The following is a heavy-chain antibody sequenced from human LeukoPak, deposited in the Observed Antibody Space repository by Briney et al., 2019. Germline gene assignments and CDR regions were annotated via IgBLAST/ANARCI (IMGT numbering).Heavy chain of an antibody. CDR1: GYTFTGYY. CDR2: VNPNSGGT. V-gene: IGHV1-2*02. D-gene: IGHD2-2*01. CDR3: ARLDPAAVDFDY. J-gene: IGHJ4*02. Sequence: ASVNVSCKASGYTFTGYYMHWVRQAPGQGLEWMGWVNPNSGGTNYAQKFQGRVTMTRDTSISTAYMELSRLRSDDTAVYYCARLDPAAVDFDYWGQGTLVTVSS.